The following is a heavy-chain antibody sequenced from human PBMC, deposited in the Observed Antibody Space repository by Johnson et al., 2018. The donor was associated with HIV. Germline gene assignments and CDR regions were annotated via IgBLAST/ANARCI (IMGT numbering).Heavy chain of an antibody. CDR3: ARGCRDGYTCDAFDV. D-gene: IGHD5-24*01. Sequence: EVQLLESGGGLVQPGGSLRLSCAASGFTVSSNYMTWVRQGPGKGLEWVGVINSGGGTYDADSVTGRFTISRDTSKNTLYLQMNSLRAEDTAVYFCARGCRDGYTCDAFDVWGQGTRVTVSS. CDR2: INSGGGT. V-gene: IGHV3-66*01. J-gene: IGHJ3*01. CDR1: GFTVSSNY.